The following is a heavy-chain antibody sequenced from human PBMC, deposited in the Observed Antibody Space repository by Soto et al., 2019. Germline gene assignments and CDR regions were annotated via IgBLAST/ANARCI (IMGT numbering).Heavy chain of an antibody. CDR3: AKALWFGESSHYFDY. CDR2: IGSSGGAI. J-gene: IGHJ4*02. V-gene: IGHV3-23*01. Sequence: EVQLLESGGGLVQVGGSLRLSCVGSGFGFDSYAMSWVRQAPGKGLEWVSGIGSSGGAIVYADSVRGRFTISRDNSRNELYLHMNSLRAGDTAVYYCAKALWFGESSHYFDYWGQGTLVTVSS. D-gene: IGHD3-10*01. CDR1: GFGFDSYA.